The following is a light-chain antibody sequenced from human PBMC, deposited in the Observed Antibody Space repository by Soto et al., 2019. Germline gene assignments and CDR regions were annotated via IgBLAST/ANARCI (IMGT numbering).Light chain of an antibody. CDR2: GAS. CDR1: QGISEY. Sequence: DIQMAQSPSSLSASIGDRVTITCRASQGISEYLAWYQQRPGNAPNLLIYGASILQSGVPSRFSGSGSGTHFTLTISSLQPEDVATYYCHRYNSIPRTFGQGTTVEIK. CDR3: HRYNSIPRT. J-gene: IGKJ1*01. V-gene: IGKV1-27*01.